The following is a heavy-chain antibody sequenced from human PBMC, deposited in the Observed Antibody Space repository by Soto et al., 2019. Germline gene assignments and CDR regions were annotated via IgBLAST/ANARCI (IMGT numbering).Heavy chain of an antibody. Sequence: RPSCEASGFTFNSQTMHWVRQAPGMRPEWIASISLSSSYTYYAESVKGRLTISRDNGKNSLYLQMNRLAVEDTAVYYCARPIFGPFMHVLGRGTTVTVSS. CDR2: ISLSSSYT. V-gene: IGHV3-21*01. D-gene: IGHD3-3*01. CDR3: ARPIFGPFMHV. CDR1: GFTFNSQT. J-gene: IGHJ6*02.